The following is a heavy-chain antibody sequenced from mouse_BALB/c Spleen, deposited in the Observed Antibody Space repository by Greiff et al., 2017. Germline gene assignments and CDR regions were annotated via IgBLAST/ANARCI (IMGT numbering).Heavy chain of an antibody. V-gene: IGHV1-80*01. CDR1: GYAFSSYW. D-gene: IGHD2-14*01. J-gene: IGHJ2*01. CDR3: ARGRYDDYFDY. Sequence: QVQLQQSGAELVRPGSSVKISCKASGYAFSSYWMTWVKQRPGQGLEWIGQIYPGDGDTNYNGKFKGKATLTADKSSRTAYMQLSSLTSEDSAVYFCARGRYDDYFDYWGQGTTLTVSS. CDR2: IYPGDGDT.